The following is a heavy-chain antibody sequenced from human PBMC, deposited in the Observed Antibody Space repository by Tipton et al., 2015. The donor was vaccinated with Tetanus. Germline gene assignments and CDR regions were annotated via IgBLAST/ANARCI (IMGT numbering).Heavy chain of an antibody. D-gene: IGHD6-19*01. CDR3: ARPIKQWLVPVDS. J-gene: IGHJ4*02. V-gene: IGHV4-59*02. Sequence: TLPSPALSLVTPSVATTGVGSGSPPGKGLEWVGYVYYTGDTNYNPSLKSRVTISLDTSKTHFYLNLSSVTAADTAVYYCARPIKQWLVPVDSWGQGTLVTVSS. CDR1: VTPSVATT. CDR2: VYYTGDT.